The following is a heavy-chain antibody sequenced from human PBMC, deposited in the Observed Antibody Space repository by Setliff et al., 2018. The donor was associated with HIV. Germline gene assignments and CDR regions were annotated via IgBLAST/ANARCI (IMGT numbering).Heavy chain of an antibody. CDR2: ISGDGNII. D-gene: IGHD3-10*01. V-gene: IGHV3-30*09. CDR3: AREGYASGTLGDLDY. CDR1: GFNVNNKY. Sequence: GGSLRLSCAASGFNVNNKYMSWVRQAPGKGLEWVAVISGDGNIIFYADSVKGRFAISRDNSKNTLYLQMNSLETEDSALYYCAREGYASGTLGDLDYWGQGTLVTVSS. J-gene: IGHJ4*02.